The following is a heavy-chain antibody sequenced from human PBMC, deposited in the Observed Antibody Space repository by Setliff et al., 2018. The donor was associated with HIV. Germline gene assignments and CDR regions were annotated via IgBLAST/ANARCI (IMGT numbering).Heavy chain of an antibody. V-gene: IGHV4-59*12. CDR1: GDSFNNYY. D-gene: IGHD6-13*01. CDR3: AREWGGYSSSKAGYYYYMDV. J-gene: IGHJ6*03. CDR2: MSYSGGA. Sequence: SETLSLTCTVSGDSFNNYYCSWIRQLPGKGLEWIAYMSYSGGANYNPSLKSRVTISVDTSKNQFSLKLSSVTAADTAVYYCAREWGGYSSSKAGYYYYMDVWGKGTTVTVSS.